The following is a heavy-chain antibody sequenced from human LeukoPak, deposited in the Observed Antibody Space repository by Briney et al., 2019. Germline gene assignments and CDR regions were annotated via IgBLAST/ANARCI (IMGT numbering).Heavy chain of an antibody. Sequence: PGGSLRLSCAASGFTFGSYAMHWVRQAPGKGLEWVAVISYDGSNKYYADSVKGRFTISRDNSKNTLYLQMNSLRAEDTAVYYCARAVRAAMVTPYYWGQGTLVTVSS. D-gene: IGHD5-18*01. V-gene: IGHV3-30-3*01. CDR3: ARAVRAAMVTPYY. CDR1: GFTFGSYA. CDR2: ISYDGSNK. J-gene: IGHJ4*02.